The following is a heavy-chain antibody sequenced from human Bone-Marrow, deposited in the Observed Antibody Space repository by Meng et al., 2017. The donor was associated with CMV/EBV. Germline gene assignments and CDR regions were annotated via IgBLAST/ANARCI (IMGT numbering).Heavy chain of an antibody. V-gene: IGHV3-66*01. D-gene: IGHD2-8*01. Sequence: GGSLRLSCAASGFTFSNAWMSWVRQAPGKGLEWVSVIYNDGSTYYADSVKGRFTISRDNAKNLLYLQMNSLRAEDTAVYYCARDPDCTNGVCYYDSWGQGTLVTVSS. CDR1: GFTFSNAW. CDR3: ARDPDCTNGVCYYDS. CDR2: IYNDGST. J-gene: IGHJ4*02.